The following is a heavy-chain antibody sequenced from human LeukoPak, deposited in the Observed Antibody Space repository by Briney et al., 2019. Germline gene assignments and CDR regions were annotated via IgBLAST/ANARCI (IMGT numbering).Heavy chain of an antibody. V-gene: IGHV4-34*01. D-gene: IGHD3-3*01. J-gene: IGHJ4*02. CDR1: GGSFSGYY. CDR3: AGAPRPHYDFWSGYRYYFDY. Sequence: PSETLSLTCAVYGGSFSGYYWSWIRQPPGKGLEWIGEINHSGSTNCNPSLKSRVTISVDTSKNQFSLKLSSVTAADTAVYYCAGAPRPHYDFWSGYRYYFDYWGQGTLVTVSS. CDR2: INHSGST.